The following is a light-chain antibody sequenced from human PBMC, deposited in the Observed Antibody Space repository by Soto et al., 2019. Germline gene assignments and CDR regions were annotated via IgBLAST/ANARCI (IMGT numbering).Light chain of an antibody. V-gene: IGKV3-20*01. CDR1: QSVSSS. CDR3: QHYGSSRT. Sequence: EIVLTQSPGTLSLSPGARATLSCRASQSVSSSLAWYQQKPGQAPRLLIYGASSRATGIPDRFSGSGSGPDFTLTISRLEPEDFAVYFCQHYGSSRTFGQGTKVDIK. J-gene: IGKJ1*01. CDR2: GAS.